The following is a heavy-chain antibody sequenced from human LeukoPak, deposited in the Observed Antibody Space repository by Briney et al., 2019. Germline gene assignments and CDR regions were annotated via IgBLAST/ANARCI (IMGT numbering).Heavy chain of an antibody. V-gene: IGHV3-33*01. CDR1: GFTFSSYD. Sequence: PGGSLRLSCAASGFTFSSYDMHWVRQAPGKGLEWVAVIWFDGSIKYYADSVKGRFTISRDNSRNTLFLQMNSLRAEDTAVYYCASAAGPFDNWGQGTLVTVSS. CDR3: ASAAGPFDN. CDR2: IWFDGSIK. J-gene: IGHJ4*02. D-gene: IGHD6-19*01.